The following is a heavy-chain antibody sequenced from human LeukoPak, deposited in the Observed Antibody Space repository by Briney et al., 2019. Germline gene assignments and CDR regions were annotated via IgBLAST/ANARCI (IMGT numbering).Heavy chain of an antibody. CDR2: IIPIFGTA. CDR1: GGTFSSYA. CDR3: ARSLGYCSGGSCYRPDYYYYYMDV. J-gene: IGHJ6*03. Sequence: ASVKVSCKASGGTFSSYAISRVRQAPGQGLEWMGGIIPIFGTANYAQKFQGRVTITTDESTSTAYMELSSLRSEDTAVYYCARSLGYCSGGSCYRPDYYYYYMDVWGKGTTVTVSS. V-gene: IGHV1-69*05. D-gene: IGHD2-15*01.